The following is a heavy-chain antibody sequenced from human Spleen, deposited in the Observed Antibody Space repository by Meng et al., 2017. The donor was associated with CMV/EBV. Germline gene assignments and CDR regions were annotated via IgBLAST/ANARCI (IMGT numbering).Heavy chain of an antibody. D-gene: IGHD3-22*01. V-gene: IGHV4-59*01. CDR1: AGSISSYY. CDR3: ARERVYYYDSSGYYPDQPGGMDV. CDR2: IYYSGNT. Sequence: SETLSLTCTVYAGSISSYYWNWIRQPPGKGREWIGYIYYSGNTNYNPSLKSRVTISADTSKNQSPLTLSSVTAADTAVYYCARERVYYYDSSGYYPDQPGGMDVWGQGTTVTVSS. J-gene: IGHJ6*02.